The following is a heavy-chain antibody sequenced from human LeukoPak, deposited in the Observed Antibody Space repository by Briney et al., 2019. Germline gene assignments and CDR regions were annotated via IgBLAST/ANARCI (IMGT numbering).Heavy chain of an antibody. V-gene: IGHV3-23*01. Sequence: GGSLRLSCAASGFTFSSYAMSWVRQAPGKGLEWVSAISGSGGSTYYADSVKGRFTISRDNSKNTLYLQMNSLRAEDTAVYYCATDRKYYYYYMDVWGKGTTVTVSS. J-gene: IGHJ6*03. CDR1: GFTFSSYA. CDR3: ATDRKYYYYYMDV. CDR2: ISGSGGST.